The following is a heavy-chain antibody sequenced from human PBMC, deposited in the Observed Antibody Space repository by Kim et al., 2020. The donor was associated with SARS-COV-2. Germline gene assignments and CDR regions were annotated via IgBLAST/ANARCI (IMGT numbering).Heavy chain of an antibody. Sequence: SETLSLTCTVSGGSISSGGYYWSWIRQHPGKGLEWIGYIYYSGSTYYNPSLKSRVTISVDTSKNQFSLKLSSVTAADTAVYYCARGGQYCSGGSCYWGSYYYYYGMDVWGQGTTVTVSS. CDR1: GGSISSGGYY. D-gene: IGHD2-15*01. CDR3: ARGGQYCSGGSCYWGSYYYYYGMDV. J-gene: IGHJ6*02. V-gene: IGHV4-31*03. CDR2: IYYSGST.